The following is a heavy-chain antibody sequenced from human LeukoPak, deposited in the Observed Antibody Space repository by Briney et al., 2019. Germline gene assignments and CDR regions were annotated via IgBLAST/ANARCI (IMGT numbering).Heavy chain of an antibody. D-gene: IGHD3-16*01. CDR1: GFTFSSYS. CDR3: ARVGARGGPDGDDAFDI. V-gene: IGHV3-21*01. CDR2: ISSSSSYI. Sequence: GGSLRLSCAASGFTFSSYSMNWVRQAPGKGLEWVSSISSSSSYIYHADSVKGRFTISRDNAKNSLYLQMNSLRAEDTAVYYCARVGARGGPDGDDAFDIWGQGTMVTVSS. J-gene: IGHJ3*02.